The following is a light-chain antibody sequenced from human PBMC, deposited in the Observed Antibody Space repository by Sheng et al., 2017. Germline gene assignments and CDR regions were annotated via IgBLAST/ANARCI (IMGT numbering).Light chain of an antibody. CDR2: DAS. V-gene: IGKV3-11*01. J-gene: IGKJ2*03. Sequence: EIVLTQSPATLSLSPGERATLSCRASQSVSSYLAWYQQKPGQAPRLLIYDASNRATGIPARFSGSGSGTDFTLTISSLEPEDFALYYCQGYDNSPFYSFGQGTKLENK. CDR1: QSVSSY. CDR3: QGYDNSPFYS.